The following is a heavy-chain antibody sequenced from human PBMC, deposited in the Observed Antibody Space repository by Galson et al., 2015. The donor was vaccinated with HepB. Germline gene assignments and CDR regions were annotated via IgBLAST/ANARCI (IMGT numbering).Heavy chain of an antibody. CDR1: GFTFRGHS. CDR2: IWYDGGNK. CDR3: ARESEVSGWYFFDY. V-gene: IGHV3-33*08. D-gene: IGHD6-19*01. Sequence: SLRLSCAASGFTFRGHSMHWVRQAPGKGLEWVAVIWYDGGNKDYADSVRGRFTISRDNSKNTVYLQMNSLRAEDTAVYYCARESEVSGWYFFDYWCQGTLATVSS. J-gene: IGHJ4*02.